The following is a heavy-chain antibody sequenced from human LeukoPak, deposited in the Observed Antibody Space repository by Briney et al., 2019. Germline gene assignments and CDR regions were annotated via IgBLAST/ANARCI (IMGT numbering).Heavy chain of an antibody. CDR2: ISAYNGNT. CDR3: ARDLLWVRGVFYYYGMDV. V-gene: IGHV1-18*04. CDR1: GYTFTSYG. D-gene: IGHD3-10*01. J-gene: IGHJ6*04. Sequence: GASVKVSCKASGYTFTSYGISWVRQAPGQGLEWMGWISAYNGNTSYAQKLQGRVTMTTDTSTSTAYMELRSLRSDDTAVYYCARDLLWVRGVFYYYGMDVWGKGTTVTVSS.